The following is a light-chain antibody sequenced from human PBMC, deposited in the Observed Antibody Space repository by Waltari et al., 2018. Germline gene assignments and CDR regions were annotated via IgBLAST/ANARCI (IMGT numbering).Light chain of an antibody. CDR3: QQYGSSPRT. CDR2: GAS. J-gene: IGKJ1*01. CDR1: QSVSSNH. V-gene: IGKV3-20*01. Sequence: EIVLTQSPGTLSVSPGERATLACRASQSVSSNHLAWYQQKTGQAPRLLIYGASLRATGIPDRFGGSGSGTDFTLTISRLEPEDFAVYYCQQYGSSPRTFGQGTKVEIK.